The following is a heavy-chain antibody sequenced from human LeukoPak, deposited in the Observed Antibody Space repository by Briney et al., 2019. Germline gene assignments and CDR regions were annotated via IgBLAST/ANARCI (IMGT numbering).Heavy chain of an antibody. CDR2: ISSSSGTI. Sequence: GGSLRLSCAASGFTFSSYSMNWVRQAPGKGLEWVSYISSSSGTIYYADSVKGRFTVSRDNAKNSLYLQMNSLRDEDTAVYYCASVPSGIAVAGTDAFDIWGQGTMVTVSS. D-gene: IGHD6-19*01. J-gene: IGHJ3*02. CDR3: ASVPSGIAVAGTDAFDI. CDR1: GFTFSSYS. V-gene: IGHV3-48*02.